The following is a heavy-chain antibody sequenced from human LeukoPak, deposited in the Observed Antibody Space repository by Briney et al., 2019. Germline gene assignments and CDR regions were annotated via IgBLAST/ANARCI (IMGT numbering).Heavy chain of an antibody. CDR3: ARARAPYSGEPFDI. V-gene: IGHV3-30-3*01. J-gene: IGHJ3*02. Sequence: GRSLRLSCAASGFTFSSYAMHWVRQAPGKGLEWVAVISYDGSNKYYADSVKGRFTISRDNSKSTLYLQMNSLRAEDTAVYYCARARAPYSGEPFDIWGQGTMVTVSS. D-gene: IGHD6-13*01. CDR1: GFTFSSYA. CDR2: ISYDGSNK.